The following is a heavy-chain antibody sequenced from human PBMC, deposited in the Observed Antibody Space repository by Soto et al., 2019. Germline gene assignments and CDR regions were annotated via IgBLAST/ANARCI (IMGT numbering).Heavy chain of an antibody. V-gene: IGHV1-69*13. Sequence: SVKVSCKASGGTFSSYAISWVRQAPGQGLEWMGGIIPIFGTANYAQKFQGRVTITADESTSTAYMELSSLRSEDTAVYYCARSVRLLPLEWFDPWGQGTLVTVSS. CDR1: GGTFSSYA. D-gene: IGHD2-15*01. CDR2: IIPIFGTA. CDR3: ARSVRLLPLEWFDP. J-gene: IGHJ5*02.